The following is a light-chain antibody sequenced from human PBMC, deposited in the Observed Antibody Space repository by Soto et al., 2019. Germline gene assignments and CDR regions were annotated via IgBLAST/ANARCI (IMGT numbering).Light chain of an antibody. CDR2: GAS. J-gene: IGKJ2*01. V-gene: IGKV3-20*01. CDR3: QQYGSSVMYT. CDR1: QNIMSNY. Sequence: EIVLMQSPGTLSLSPGERATLSCRASQNIMSNYLAWYQQKSGQAPRLLIYGASSRATGIPDRFSGSGSGTDFTLTISRLEPEDFAVYYCQQYGSSVMYTFGQGTELEIK.